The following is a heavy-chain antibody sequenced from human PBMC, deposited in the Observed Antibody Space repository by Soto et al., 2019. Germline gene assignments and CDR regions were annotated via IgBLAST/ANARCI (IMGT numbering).Heavy chain of an antibody. CDR1: GGTFSSYA. J-gene: IGHJ6*02. CDR3: ARSSIAARVYYYYGMDV. D-gene: IGHD6-6*01. V-gene: IGHV1-69*13. Sequence: ASVKVSCKASGGTFSSYAISWVRQAPGQGLEWMGGIIPIFGTANYAQKFQGRVTITADESTSTAYMELSSLRSEDTAVYYCARSSIAARVYYYYGMDVWGQGTTVTVSS. CDR2: IIPIFGTA.